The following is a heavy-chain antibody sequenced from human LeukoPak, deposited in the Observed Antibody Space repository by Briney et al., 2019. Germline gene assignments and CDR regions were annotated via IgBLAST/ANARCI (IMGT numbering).Heavy chain of an antibody. D-gene: IGHD2-15*01. CDR2: ISGSGGST. J-gene: IGHJ4*02. CDR1: GFTFSSYW. Sequence: GGSLRLSCAASGFTFSSYWMSWVRQAPGKGLEWVSAISGSGGSTYYADSVKGRFTISRDNSKNTLYLQMNSLRAEDTAVYYCAKRGGSPHDFDYWGQGTLVTVSS. CDR3: AKRGGSPHDFDY. V-gene: IGHV3-23*01.